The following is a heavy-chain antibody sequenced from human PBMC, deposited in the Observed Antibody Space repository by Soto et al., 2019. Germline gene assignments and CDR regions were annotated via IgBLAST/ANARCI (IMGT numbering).Heavy chain of an antibody. CDR1: GYTLTELS. CDR3: ATVRWNCSSTSCYWPRGNWFDP. D-gene: IGHD2-2*01. J-gene: IGHJ5*02. V-gene: IGHV1-24*01. Sequence: ASVKVSCKVSGYTLTELSMRWVRQAPGKGLEWMGGFDPEDGETIYAQKFQGRVTMTEDTSTDTAYMELSSLRSEDTAVYYCATVRWNCSSTSCYWPRGNWFDPWGQGTLVTVSS. CDR2: FDPEDGET.